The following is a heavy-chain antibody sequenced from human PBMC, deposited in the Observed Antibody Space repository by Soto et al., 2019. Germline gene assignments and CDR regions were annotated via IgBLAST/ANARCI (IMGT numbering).Heavy chain of an antibody. CDR2: IKQDGSEK. J-gene: IGHJ4*02. CDR3: ARASTLVARAFDY. V-gene: IGHV3-7*03. Sequence: EVQLVESGGGLVKPGGSLRLSCAASGFTFSSYSMNWVRQAPGKGLEWVATIKQDGSEKYYVDSVKGRFTISRDNTKNSLYLEMSSLRAEDTAVYHCARASTLVARAFDYWGQGTLVTVSS. CDR1: GFTFSSYS. D-gene: IGHD2-8*02.